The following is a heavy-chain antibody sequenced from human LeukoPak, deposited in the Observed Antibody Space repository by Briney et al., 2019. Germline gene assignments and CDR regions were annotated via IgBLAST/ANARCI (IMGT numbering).Heavy chain of an antibody. J-gene: IGHJ4*02. CDR3: AKKIGSTSRGFDY. CDR1: GFTFSDYY. Sequence: GGSLRLSCAASGFTFSDYYMNWVRQAPGKGLEWVSAISTSGGSTYYADSVKGRFTISRDNSKNTLYLQMNSLRAEDTAVYYCAKKIGSTSRGFDYWGQGTLVTVSS. D-gene: IGHD2-2*01. CDR2: ISTSGGST. V-gene: IGHV3-23*01.